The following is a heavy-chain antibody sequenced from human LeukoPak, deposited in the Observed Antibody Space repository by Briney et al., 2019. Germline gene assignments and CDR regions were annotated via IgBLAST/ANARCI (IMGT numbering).Heavy chain of an antibody. CDR1: GFTFSSYA. V-gene: IGHV3-64D*09. Sequence: HPGGSLRLSCSASGFTFSSYAMHWVRQAPGKGLEYVSAISSSGGRTYYADSVRGRFTISRDNSKNTLYLQMSSLRAEDTAVYYCVKGRYSNSWYSSDYWGQGTLVTVSS. CDR3: VKGRYSNSWYSSDY. D-gene: IGHD6-13*01. CDR2: ISSSGGRT. J-gene: IGHJ4*02.